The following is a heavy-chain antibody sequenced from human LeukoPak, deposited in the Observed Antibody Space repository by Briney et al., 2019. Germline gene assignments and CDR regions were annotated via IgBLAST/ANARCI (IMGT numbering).Heavy chain of an antibody. V-gene: IGHV3-30-3*01. CDR3: ARVGKTYYYDSSGYQVGYYFDY. CDR1: GFTFSSYA. J-gene: IGHJ4*02. Sequence: GRSLRLSCAASGFTFSSYAMHWVRQAPGRGLEWVAVISYDGSNKYYADSVKGRFTISRDNSKNTLYLQVNSLRAEDTAVYYCARVGKTYYYDSSGYQVGYYFDYWGQGTLVTVSS. D-gene: IGHD3-22*01. CDR2: ISYDGSNK.